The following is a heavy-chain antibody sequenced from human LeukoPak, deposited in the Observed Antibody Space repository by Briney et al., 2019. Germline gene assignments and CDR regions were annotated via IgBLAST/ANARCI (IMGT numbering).Heavy chain of an antibody. Sequence: ASVKVSCKASGYTFTSYYMHWVRQAPGQGLEWMGIINPSGGSTSYAQKFQGRVTMTRDTSTSTVYMELSSLRSEDTAVYYCARERGYCGGDCYTYYFDYWGQGILVTVSS. J-gene: IGHJ4*02. CDR2: INPSGGST. V-gene: IGHV1-46*01. CDR1: GYTFTSYY. D-gene: IGHD2-21*02. CDR3: ARERGYCGGDCYTYYFDY.